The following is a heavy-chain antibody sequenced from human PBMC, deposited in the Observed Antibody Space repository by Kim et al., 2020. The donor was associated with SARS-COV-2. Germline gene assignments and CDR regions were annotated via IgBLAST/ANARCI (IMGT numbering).Heavy chain of an antibody. V-gene: IGHV1-3*01. J-gene: IGHJ4*02. CDR1: GYTFTSYA. Sequence: ASVKVSCKASGYTFTSYAMHWERQAPGQRLEWMGWINAGNGNTKYSQKFQGRVTITRDTSASTAYMELSSLRSEDTAVYYCALGSSGYFPSAAVYWGQGTLVTVSS. CDR2: INAGNGNT. D-gene: IGHD3-22*01. CDR3: ALGSSGYFPSAAVY.